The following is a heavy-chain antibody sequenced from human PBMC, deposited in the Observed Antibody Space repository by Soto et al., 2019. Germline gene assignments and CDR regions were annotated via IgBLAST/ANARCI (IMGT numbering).Heavy chain of an antibody. CDR2: ISGSGTTA. CDR3: ARTTDGWFSAFEI. Sequence: EVQLLESGGALVQPGGSLRLSCAASGFIFSSYAMSWVRQAPGKGLEWVSAISGSGTTAYYADSVKGRFTFSRDNSKMTMYLQMNSLRAEDTAVYYCARTTDGWFSAFEIWGQGTMVTVSS. CDR1: GFIFSSYA. J-gene: IGHJ3*02. D-gene: IGHD6-19*01. V-gene: IGHV3-23*01.